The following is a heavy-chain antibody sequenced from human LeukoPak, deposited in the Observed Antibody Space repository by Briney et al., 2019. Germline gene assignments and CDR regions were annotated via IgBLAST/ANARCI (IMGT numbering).Heavy chain of an antibody. J-gene: IGHJ4*02. CDR3: ARDRAVTYYYDSSGYFWPI. D-gene: IGHD3-22*01. CDR2: ISAYNGNT. Sequence: ASVKVSCKASGYTFTSYGISWVRQAPGQGLEWMGWISAYNGNTNYAQKLQGRVTMTTDTSTSTAYMELRSLRSDDTAVYYCARDRAVTYYYDSSGYFWPIWGRGTLVTVSS. CDR1: GYTFTSYG. V-gene: IGHV1-18*01.